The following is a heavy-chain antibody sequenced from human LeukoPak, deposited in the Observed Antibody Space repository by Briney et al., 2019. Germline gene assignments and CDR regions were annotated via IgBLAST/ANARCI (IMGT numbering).Heavy chain of an antibody. J-gene: IGHJ4*02. CDR1: GGSISSYY. V-gene: IGHV4-4*07. CDR3: ARAKYYKVLTGYYFDY. D-gene: IGHD3-9*01. CDR2: IYTSGST. Sequence: SETLSLTCTVSGGSISSYYWSWIRQPAGKGLEWIGRIYTSGSTNYNPSLKSRVTISVDTSKNQFSLKLSSVTAADTAVYYCARAKYYKVLTGYYFDYWGQGALVTVSS.